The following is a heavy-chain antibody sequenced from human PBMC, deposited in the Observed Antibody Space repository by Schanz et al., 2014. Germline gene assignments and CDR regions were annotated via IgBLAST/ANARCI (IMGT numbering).Heavy chain of an antibody. V-gene: IGHV3-23*01. CDR2: ISASGGDT. J-gene: IGHJ4*02. CDR3: VSQTGSPNY. Sequence: DVHLLESGGGLVQPGGSLRLSCAASEFTFSTDAMSWVRQAPGKGLEWLSVISASGGDTYYADSVKGRFTISRDNSRSTMYLQMNSLRVEDTAVYFCVSQTGSPNYWGQGTLVTVSS. D-gene: IGHD6-13*01. CDR1: EFTFSTDA.